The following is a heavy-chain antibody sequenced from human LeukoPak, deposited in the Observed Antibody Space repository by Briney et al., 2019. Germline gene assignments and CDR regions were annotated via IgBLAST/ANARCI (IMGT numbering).Heavy chain of an antibody. J-gene: IGHJ5*01. CDR2: ISGTGDNA. D-gene: IGHD3-10*01. V-gene: IGHV3-23*01. CDR3: TPTPSGNYYLRVAS. Sequence: GGSLRLSCATSGFIFGDYAMTWVRQAPGKGLERVSGISGTGDNAYYADSVKGRFIISRDNSKNTLSLQMNSLRVEDTAVYYCTPTPSGNYYLRVASWGQGTLVTVSS. CDR1: GFIFGDYA.